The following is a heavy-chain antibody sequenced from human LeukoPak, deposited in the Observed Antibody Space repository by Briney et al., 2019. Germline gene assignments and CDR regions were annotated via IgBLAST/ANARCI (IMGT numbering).Heavy chain of an antibody. CDR2: TYYRSKWYN. J-gene: IGHJ4*02. V-gene: IGHV6-1*01. D-gene: IGHD3-10*01. CDR1: GDSVSSNSAA. Sequence: RSQTLSLTCAISGDSVSSNSAAWNWLRQSPSRGLEWLGRTYYRSKWYNDYAVSVKSRITINPDTSKNQFSLQLNSVTPEDTAVYYCARGALWFGESLDYWGQGTLVTVSS. CDR3: ARGALWFGESLDY.